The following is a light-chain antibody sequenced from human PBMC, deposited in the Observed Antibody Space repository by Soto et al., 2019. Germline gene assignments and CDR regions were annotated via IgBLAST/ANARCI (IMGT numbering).Light chain of an antibody. CDR1: QSISSW. CDR3: QQYRT. J-gene: IGKJ1*01. V-gene: IGKV1-5*03. CDR2: KAS. Sequence: DIQMTPSPSTLSASVGARVTITCRASQSISSWLAWYQQKPGKAPKLLIYKASSLGSGVPSRFSGSGSGTEFTLTISSLQPEDFATYYCQQYRTFGQGTKVDIK.